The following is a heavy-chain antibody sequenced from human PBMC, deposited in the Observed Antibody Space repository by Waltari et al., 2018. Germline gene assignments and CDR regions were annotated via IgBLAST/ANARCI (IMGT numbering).Heavy chain of an antibody. CDR3: AKDFPFDYSLPDN. V-gene: IGHV3-30*02. D-gene: IGHD4-4*01. CDR2: IRYDGGSE. Sequence: QVQLVESGGGVVQSGGSLRLSCATSGFTFTSYGMHWVRQAPGKGLEWVAFIRYDGGSEYYADTVKGRFTMSRDNSKNTLYLQINSLRPEDTAVYYCAKDFPFDYSLPDNWGQGTLVTVSS. J-gene: IGHJ4*02. CDR1: GFTFTSYG.